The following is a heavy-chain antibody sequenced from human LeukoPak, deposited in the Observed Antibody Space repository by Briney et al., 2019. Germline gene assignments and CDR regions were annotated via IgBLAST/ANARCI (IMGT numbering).Heavy chain of an antibody. CDR2: IYYSGST. J-gene: IGHJ4*02. CDR1: GGSISSYY. D-gene: IGHD6-19*01. CDR3: ARHSLLKGWLVEFNYFDY. Sequence: SETLSLTCTVSGGSISSYYWSWIRQPPGKGLEWIGYIYYSGSTNYNPSLKSRVTISVDTSKDQFSLKLSSVTAADTAVYYCARHSLLKGWLVEFNYFDYWGQGTLVTVSS. V-gene: IGHV4-59*08.